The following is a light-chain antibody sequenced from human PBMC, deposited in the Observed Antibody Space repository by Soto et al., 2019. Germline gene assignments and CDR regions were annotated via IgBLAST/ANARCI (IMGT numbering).Light chain of an antibody. CDR3: QQRSGWPT. J-gene: IGKJ1*01. CDR2: DAS. CDR1: QTVSTF. Sequence: EIVLPQSPDPLSLSPGERATLSCTASQTVSTFLAWYQQTPGQAPRLIVYDASKRAPGIPARFIGSGSGTDFTLTVSSLEPEDFALYYCQQRSGWPTFGQGTKVEI. V-gene: IGKV3-11*01.